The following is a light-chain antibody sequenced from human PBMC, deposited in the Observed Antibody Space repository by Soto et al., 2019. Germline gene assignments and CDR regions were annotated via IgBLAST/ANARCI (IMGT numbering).Light chain of an antibody. V-gene: IGLV4-69*01. CDR1: SGHSSYA. Sequence: QSVLTQSPSASASLGASVKLTCTLSSGHSSYAIAWHQQQPEKGPRHLMKLNSDGSHSKGDGIPDRFSGSSSGAERYLTISSLQSEDEGDYYCQTWGTGIQVFGTGTQLTVL. J-gene: IGLJ1*01. CDR2: LNSDGSH. CDR3: QTWGTGIQV.